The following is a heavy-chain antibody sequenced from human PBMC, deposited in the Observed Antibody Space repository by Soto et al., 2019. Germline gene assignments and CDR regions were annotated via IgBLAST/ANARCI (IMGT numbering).Heavy chain of an antibody. CDR1: GGSISTYF. CDR3: ARDRIAADGTEVAFDF. D-gene: IGHD6-13*01. CDR2: ISDSGRV. V-gene: IGHV4-59*01. J-gene: IGHJ3*01. Sequence: QVQLQESGPGLVKPSETLSLTCTVSGGSISTYFWNWLRQPPGKGLEWIAYISDSGRVSNNPSLKNRVTLSLDASKNRFSLRLNSVTAADTAVYYCARDRIAADGTEVAFDFWGQGTMVTVSS.